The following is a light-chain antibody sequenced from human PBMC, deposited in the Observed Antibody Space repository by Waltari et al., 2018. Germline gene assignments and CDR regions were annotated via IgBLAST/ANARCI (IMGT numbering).Light chain of an antibody. J-gene: IGKJ4*01. CDR1: QNVNTN. Sequence: EIVMTQSPATLSVSPGERATLSCRASQNVNTNLAWYQHKPGRAPRLLIYYASTRATGIPARFSGSGSGTEFTLTISSLQSEDFAVYFCQQHNDWPLTFGGGTKVEIK. CDR2: YAS. V-gene: IGKV3-15*01. CDR3: QQHNDWPLT.